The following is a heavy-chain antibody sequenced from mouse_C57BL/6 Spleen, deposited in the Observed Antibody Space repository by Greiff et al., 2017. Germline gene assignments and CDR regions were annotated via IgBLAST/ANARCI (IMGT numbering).Heavy chain of an antibody. CDR2: ISSGGSYT. D-gene: IGHD4-1*01. Sequence: EVQGVESGGDLVKPGGSLKLSCAASGFTFSSYGMSWVRQTPDKRLEWVATISSGGSYTYYPDSVKGRFTISRDNAKNTLYLQMSSLKSEDTAMYYCARHELTVTCWFAYWGQGTLVTVSA. CDR1: GFTFSSYG. V-gene: IGHV5-6*01. J-gene: IGHJ3*01. CDR3: ARHELTVTCWFAY.